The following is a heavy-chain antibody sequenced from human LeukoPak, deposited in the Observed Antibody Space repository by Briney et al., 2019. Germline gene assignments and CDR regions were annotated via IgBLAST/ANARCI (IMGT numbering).Heavy chain of an antibody. CDR1: GYTFTGYY. CDR3: ARGAYSSSLNWFDP. V-gene: IGHV1-2*02. D-gene: IGHD6-13*01. Sequence: ASVKVSCKASGYTFTGYYMHWVRQAPGQGLEWMGWINPNSGGTNYAQKFQGRVTMTRDTSISTAYMELSRLRSDDTAVYYCARGAYSSSLNWFDPWAREPWSPSPQ. CDR2: INPNSGGT. J-gene: IGHJ5*02.